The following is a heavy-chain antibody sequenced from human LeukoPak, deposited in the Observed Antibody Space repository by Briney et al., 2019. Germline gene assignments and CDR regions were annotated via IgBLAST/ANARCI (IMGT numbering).Heavy chain of an antibody. Sequence: ASVKVYCKASGYSFTDYYMHWVRQAPGQGLEWMGWINPNSGGTNYAQKFQGRVTMTRDTSISTAYMELSRLRSDDTAVYYCARARGYSGYDSDYWGQGTLVTVSS. CDR1: GYSFTDYY. CDR3: ARARGYSGYDSDY. V-gene: IGHV1-2*02. J-gene: IGHJ4*02. D-gene: IGHD5-12*01. CDR2: INPNSGGT.